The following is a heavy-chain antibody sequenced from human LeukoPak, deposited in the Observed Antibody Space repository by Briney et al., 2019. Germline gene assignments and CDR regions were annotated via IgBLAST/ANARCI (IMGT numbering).Heavy chain of an antibody. CDR3: ASQGFYYESSNYYYDY. Sequence: GGSLRLSCAASGFTFSSYDMHWVRQATGKGLEWVSAIGTAGDTYYPGSVKGRFTISRDNSKNTLYLQIDSLRTEDTAVYFCASQGFYYESSNYYYDYWGQGTLVTVSS. V-gene: IGHV3-13*01. CDR2: IGTAGDT. J-gene: IGHJ4*02. D-gene: IGHD3-22*01. CDR1: GFTFSSYD.